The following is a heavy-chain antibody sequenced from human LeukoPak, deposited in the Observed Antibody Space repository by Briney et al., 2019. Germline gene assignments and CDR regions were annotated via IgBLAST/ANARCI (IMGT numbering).Heavy chain of an antibody. V-gene: IGHV5-51*01. D-gene: IGHD6-13*01. CDR1: GYSFTSYW. J-gene: IGHJ4*02. CDR3: ARLNGVSSSWYWWDY. Sequence: GESLKISCKGSGYSFTSYWIGWVRQMPGKGLEWMGIIYPGDSDTRYSPSFQGQVTISADKSISTAYLQWSSLKASDTAMYYCARLNGVSSSWYWWDYWGQGTLVTVSS. CDR2: IYPGDSDT.